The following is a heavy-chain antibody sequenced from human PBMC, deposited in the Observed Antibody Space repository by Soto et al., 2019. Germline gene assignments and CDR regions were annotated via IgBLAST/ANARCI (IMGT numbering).Heavy chain of an antibody. J-gene: IGHJ5*02. Sequence: SATLSLTCGVSGGTVASSHWWSWVRQSPGRGLEWIGNVYHTGDTNFNPSLQSRVTFSVDKSNNQFSLGLTSVTAADTAVYFCAREIVTAGGNNYFDPWGPGTLVTVSS. CDR3: AREIVTAGGNNYFDP. D-gene: IGHD2-21*02. CDR1: GGTVASSHW. V-gene: IGHV4-4*02. CDR2: VYHTGDT.